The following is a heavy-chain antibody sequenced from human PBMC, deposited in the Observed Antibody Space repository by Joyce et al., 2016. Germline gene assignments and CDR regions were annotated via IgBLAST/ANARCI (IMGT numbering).Heavy chain of an antibody. J-gene: IGHJ4*02. V-gene: IGHV1-18*04. Sequence: QVQLVQSGAEVKKHGASVTVSCKASGYTFTSYDITWVRQAPGQGLEWMGWISVYSGDTKYAPRLQGRVTMTTDTSTSTAYMEVRGLTSDDTAIYYCARELTGDLDYWGQGTLVTVSS. CDR2: ISVYSGDT. CDR3: ARELTGDLDY. D-gene: IGHD7-27*01. CDR1: GYTFTSYD.